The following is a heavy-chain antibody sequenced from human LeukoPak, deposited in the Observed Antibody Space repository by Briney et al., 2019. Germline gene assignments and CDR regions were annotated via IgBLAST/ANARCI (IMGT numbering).Heavy chain of an antibody. CDR3: SRDPRILDY. V-gene: IGHV3-11*04. J-gene: IGHJ4*02. D-gene: IGHD1-1*01. CDR1: GFTFSDYY. Sequence: GGSLRLSCAASGFTFSDYYMSWIRQAPGKGLEWVSYISTSGSTIYYADSVKGRFIVSRDNAKNSLYLQMNSLRAEDTAVYYCSRDPRILDYWGQGTLVTVSS. CDR2: ISTSGSTI.